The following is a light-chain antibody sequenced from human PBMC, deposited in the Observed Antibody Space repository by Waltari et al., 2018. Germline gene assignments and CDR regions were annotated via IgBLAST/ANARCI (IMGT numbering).Light chain of an antibody. J-gene: IGKJ1*01. CDR1: QDIRNY. CDR2: DAS. V-gene: IGKV1-33*01. Sequence: DIQMTQSPSSMSASVGDRVSITCQASQDIRNYLSWYQQKPGKAPKLLIYDASNLETGVPSRFSGSASGTDFTFTISSLQPEDIATYYCQQYKDLPRTFDQGTKVEFK. CDR3: QQYKDLPRT.